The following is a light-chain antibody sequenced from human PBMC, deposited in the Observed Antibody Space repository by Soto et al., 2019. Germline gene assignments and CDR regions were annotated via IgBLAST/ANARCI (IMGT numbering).Light chain of an antibody. CDR2: DSN. CDR3: QSYGTSLSGLYV. V-gene: IGLV1-40*01. CDR1: SSNIGAGRD. J-gene: IGLJ1*01. Sequence: QSVLTQPPSVSGAPGQRVIISCTGSSSNIGAGRDVHWYRQFPGEAPKFLISDSNHRPSGVPDRFSVSKSGASASLAITGLRPDDEGDYFCQSYGTSLSGLYVFGTGTK.